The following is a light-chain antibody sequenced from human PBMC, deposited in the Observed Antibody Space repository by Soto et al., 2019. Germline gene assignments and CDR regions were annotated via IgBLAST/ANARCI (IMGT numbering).Light chain of an antibody. CDR2: DVS. V-gene: IGLV2-14*01. CDR1: SSDVGGYNY. CDR3: SSYTSSSTRVV. Sequence: SALTQPASVSGSPGQSITISCTGTSSDVGGYNYVSWYQQHPGKAPKLMIYDVSNRPSGVSNRFSGSKSGNTASLTISGLQAEVEADYYCSSYTSSSTRVVFGGGTKLTVL. J-gene: IGLJ2*01.